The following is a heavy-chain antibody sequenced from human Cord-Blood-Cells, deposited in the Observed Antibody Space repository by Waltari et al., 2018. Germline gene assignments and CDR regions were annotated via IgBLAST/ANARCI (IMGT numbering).Heavy chain of an antibody. V-gene: IGHV4-34*01. CDR2: INHSGST. Sequence: QVQLQQWGAGLLKPSETLSLTCAVYGASFRVYYWSWIRQPPGMGLEWIGEINHSGSTNYNPSLKSRVTISVDTSKNQFSLKLSSVTAADTAVYYCARAGSPPRFLEWLLYRRGFDYWGQGTLVTVSS. CDR3: ARAGSPPRFLEWLLYRRGFDY. J-gene: IGHJ4*02. CDR1: GASFRVYY. D-gene: IGHD3-3*01.